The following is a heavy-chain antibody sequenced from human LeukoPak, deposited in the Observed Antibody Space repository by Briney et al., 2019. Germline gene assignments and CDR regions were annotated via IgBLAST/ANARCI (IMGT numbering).Heavy chain of an antibody. V-gene: IGHV4-59*01. D-gene: IGHD6-19*01. J-gene: IGHJ4*02. CDR3: ARGLGLFNY. CDR1: GGSISSYY. Sequence: SETLSLTCTVSGGSISSYYWSWIRQPPEKGLEWIGYTYYSGSTNYNPSLKSRVTISVDTSKNQFSLKLSSVTAADTAVYYCARGLGLFNYWGQGTLVTVSS. CDR2: TYYSGST.